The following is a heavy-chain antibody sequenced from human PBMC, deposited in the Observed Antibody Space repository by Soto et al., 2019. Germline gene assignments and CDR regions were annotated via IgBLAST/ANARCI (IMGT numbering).Heavy chain of an antibody. J-gene: IGHJ4*02. CDR1: GYTFTSYG. CDR3: AREMVRGVGSDY. Sequence: ASVKVSCKASGYTFTSYGISWVRQALGKGLEWMGWISTFNGNTKYAQKLQGRVTMTTDTSTSTAYMELRSLRSDDTAVFYCAREMVRGVGSDYWGQGTLVTVSS. V-gene: IGHV1-18*01. CDR2: ISTFNGNT. D-gene: IGHD3-10*01.